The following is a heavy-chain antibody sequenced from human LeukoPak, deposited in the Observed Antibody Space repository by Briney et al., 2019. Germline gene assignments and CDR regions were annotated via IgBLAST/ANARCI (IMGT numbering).Heavy chain of an antibody. CDR3: ARDNLLSSYNWNDGDAFDI. CDR2: INPSGGST. J-gene: IGHJ3*02. CDR1: GYTFTSYY. D-gene: IGHD1-1*01. V-gene: IGHV1-46*01. Sequence: ASVKVSCKASGYTFTSYYMHWVRQAPGQGLEWMGIINPSGGSTSYAQKFQGRVTMTRDTSTSTVYMELSSLRSEDTAVYYCARDNLLSSYNWNDGDAFDIWGQGTMVTVSS.